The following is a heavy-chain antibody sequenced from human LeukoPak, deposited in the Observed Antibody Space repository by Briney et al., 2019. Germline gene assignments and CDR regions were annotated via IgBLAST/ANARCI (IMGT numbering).Heavy chain of an antibody. V-gene: IGHV3-23*01. CDR2: ITGGGDTT. Sequence: GGSLRLSCAASGFSSSNFTMNWVRQAPGKGLEWVSAITGGGDTTYYADSVKGRFTISRDNSKNTLYLQMNNLRAEDTAIYYCAKAANYDILTGYYLDYWGQGTLVTVSS. CDR3: AKAANYDILTGYYLDY. J-gene: IGHJ4*02. CDR1: GFSSSNFT. D-gene: IGHD3-9*01.